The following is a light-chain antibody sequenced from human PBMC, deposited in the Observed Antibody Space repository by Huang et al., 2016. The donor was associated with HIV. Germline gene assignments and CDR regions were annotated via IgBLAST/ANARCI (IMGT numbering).Light chain of an antibody. V-gene: IGKV4-1*01. Sequence: DIVMTQSPDSLAVSLGGRATIDCKSSQSVLYSSNNKNYLAWYQQKSGQSPKLLIYWASTRESGVPDRFSGSGSGTDFTLTISSLQAEDVAVYFCQQYYSIPWTFGQGTKVEVK. CDR1: QSVLYSSNNKNY. J-gene: IGKJ1*01. CDR3: QQYYSIPWT. CDR2: WAS.